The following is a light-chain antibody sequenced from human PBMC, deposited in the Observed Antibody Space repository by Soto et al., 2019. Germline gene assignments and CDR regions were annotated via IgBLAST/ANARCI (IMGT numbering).Light chain of an antibody. J-gene: IGLJ1*01. CDR3: SSYTTSGNYV. Sequence: QSVLTQPASVSGSPGQSITISSTGTSSDVAAYNSVSWYQQYPGKAPKLMIYDVIYRPSGVSNRFSVSKSANTASLTISGLQAEDEADYYCSSYTTSGNYVFGTGTKVTVL. V-gene: IGLV2-14*01. CDR2: DVI. CDR1: SSDVAAYNS.